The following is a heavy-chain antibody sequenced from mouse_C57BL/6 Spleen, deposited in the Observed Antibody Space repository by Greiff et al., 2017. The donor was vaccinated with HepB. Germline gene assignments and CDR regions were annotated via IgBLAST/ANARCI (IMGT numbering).Heavy chain of an antibody. D-gene: IGHD1-1*01. J-gene: IGHJ2*01. CDR2: IYPGNSDT. V-gene: IGHV1-5*01. CDR3: TRSLTGTVVADY. Sequence: EVQLQQSGTVLARPGASAKMSCKTSGYTFTSYWMHWVKQRPGQGLEWIGAIYPGNSDTSYNQKFKGKAKLTAVTSASTAYMELSSLTNEDSAVYYCTRSLTGTVVADYWGQGTTLTVSS. CDR1: GYTFTSYW.